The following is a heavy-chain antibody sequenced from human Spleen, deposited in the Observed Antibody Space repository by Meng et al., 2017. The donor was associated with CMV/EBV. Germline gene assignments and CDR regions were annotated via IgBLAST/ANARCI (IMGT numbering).Heavy chain of an antibody. V-gene: IGHV3-30*02. CDR2: IQYDEGNK. J-gene: IGHJ4*02. Sequence: VQLGGAGGGVVQPGRSLVLSCAASGLTFSENGMHWVRQAPGKGLEWVAFIQYDEGNKFYAVSVKGRFTISRDTSKNTLYLQMDSLRLDDTAIYYCVKDNPVCHSWGQGTLVTVSS. CDR3: VKDNPVCHS. CDR1: GLTFSENG.